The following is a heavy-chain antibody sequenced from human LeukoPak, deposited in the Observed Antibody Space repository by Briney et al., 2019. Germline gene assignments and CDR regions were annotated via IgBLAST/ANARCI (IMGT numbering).Heavy chain of an antibody. V-gene: IGHV3-21*04. D-gene: IGHD3-3*01. Sequence: GGSLRLSCAASGFTFTSYSMTWVRQAPGKGLEWVSFISSSRIYIYYADSVKGRFTISRDNAKNSLYLQMNSLRAEDTALYYCAKDGHRAGDFWSGYWKYYYYMDVWGKGTTVTVSS. J-gene: IGHJ6*03. CDR2: ISSSRIYI. CDR3: AKDGHRAGDFWSGYWKYYYYMDV. CDR1: GFTFTSYS.